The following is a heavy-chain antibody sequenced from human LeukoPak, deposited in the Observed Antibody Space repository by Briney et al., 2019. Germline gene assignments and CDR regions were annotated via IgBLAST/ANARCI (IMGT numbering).Heavy chain of an antibody. J-gene: IGHJ3*02. CDR1: GYTFTSYD. D-gene: IGHD3-10*01. CDR2: MNPNSGNT. Sequence: ASVKVSCKASGYTFTSYDINWVRQATGQGLEWMGWMNPNSGNTGYAQKFRGRVTMTRNTSISTAYMELSSLRSEDTAVYYCARGTYYYGSGSYDAFDIWGQGTMVTVSS. CDR3: ARGTYYYGSGSYDAFDI. V-gene: IGHV1-8*01.